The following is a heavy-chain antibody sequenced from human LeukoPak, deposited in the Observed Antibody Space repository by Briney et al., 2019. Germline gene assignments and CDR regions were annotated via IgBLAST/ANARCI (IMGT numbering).Heavy chain of an antibody. Sequence: SETLSLTCTVSGGSISSYYWGWIRQPPGKGLEWTGYIYYSGSTNYNPSLKSRVTISVDTSKNQFSLKLSSVTAADTAVYYCASTGPYYYYMDVWGKGTTVTVSS. D-gene: IGHD2-8*02. CDR2: IYYSGST. CDR1: GGSISSYY. V-gene: IGHV4-59*01. CDR3: ASTGPYYYYMDV. J-gene: IGHJ6*03.